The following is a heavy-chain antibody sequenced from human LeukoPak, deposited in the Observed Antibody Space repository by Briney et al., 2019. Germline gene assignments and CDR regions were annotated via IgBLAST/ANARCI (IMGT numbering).Heavy chain of an antibody. CDR2: IWSDATNQ. V-gene: IGHV3-33*06. CDR3: VKDAQRGFDYSNSLQH. CDR1: GFTFSHYG. J-gene: IGHJ4*02. D-gene: IGHD4-11*01. Sequence: GGSLRLSCEASGFTFSHYGMHWVRQAPGKGLGWVAVIWSDATNQYYSDSVKGRFTISRDNFKRTVSLQMNSLRAEDTAVYYCVKDAQRGFDYSNSLQHWGQGSLVTVSS.